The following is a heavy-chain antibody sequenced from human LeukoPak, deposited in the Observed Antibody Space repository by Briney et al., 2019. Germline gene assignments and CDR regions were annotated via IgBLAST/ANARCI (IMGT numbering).Heavy chain of an antibody. CDR3: TKFFLGRRDYVWESYRYLAFDI. CDR2: IKSKTDGGTT. J-gene: IGHJ3*02. Sequence: SGGSLRLSCAASGFTLSDAWMSWVRQPPGKGLEWVGHIKSKTDGGTTDYAAPVKGRFTISRDGSKNTLYLQMNSLKTEDTAVYYCTKFFLGRRDYVWESYRYLAFDIWGHGTMVTVSS. D-gene: IGHD3-16*02. CDR1: GFTLSDAW. V-gene: IGHV3-15*01.